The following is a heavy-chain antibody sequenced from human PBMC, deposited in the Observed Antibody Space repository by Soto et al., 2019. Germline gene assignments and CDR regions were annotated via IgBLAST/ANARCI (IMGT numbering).Heavy chain of an antibody. CDR1: GFTVSYNY. D-gene: IGHD3-10*01. Sequence: EVQLVESGGGLIQPGGSLRLSCAVSGFTVSYNYMNWVRQAPGKGLEWVSVIYRGGDTFYADSVKGRFTISRDNSKNTLYLQMNSLRAEDTAVYYCARGMYGSGSYDIGDAFDMWGQGTMVTVSS. CDR3: ARGMYGSGSYDIGDAFDM. J-gene: IGHJ3*02. CDR2: IYRGGDT. V-gene: IGHV3-53*01.